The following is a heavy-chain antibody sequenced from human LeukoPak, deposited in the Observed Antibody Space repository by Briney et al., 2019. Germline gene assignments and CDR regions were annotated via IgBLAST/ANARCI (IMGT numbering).Heavy chain of an antibody. CDR3: ARDCSSTSCYCY. V-gene: IGHV3-20*04. CDR2: INWNGGST. Sequence: GGSLRLSCAASGFTFDDYGMSWVRQAPGKGLEWVSGINWNGGSTGYADSVKGRFTISRDNAKNSLYLQMNSLRAEDTALYCCARDCSSTSCYCYWGQGTLVTVSS. J-gene: IGHJ4*02. CDR1: GFTFDDYG. D-gene: IGHD2-2*01.